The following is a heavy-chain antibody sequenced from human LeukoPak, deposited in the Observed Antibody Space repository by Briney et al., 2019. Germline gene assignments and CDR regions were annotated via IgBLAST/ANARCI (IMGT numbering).Heavy chain of an antibody. CDR3: ARRAQDYGGNSFAFDI. V-gene: IGHV3-11*01. CDR1: GFTFSDYY. D-gene: IGHD4-23*01. Sequence: GGSLRLSCAASGFTFSDYYMSWIRQASGKGLEWVSYISSSGSTIYYADSVKGRFTISRDNAKNSLYLQMNSLRAEDTAVYYCARRAQDYGGNSFAFDIWGQGTMVTVSS. J-gene: IGHJ3*02. CDR2: ISSSGSTI.